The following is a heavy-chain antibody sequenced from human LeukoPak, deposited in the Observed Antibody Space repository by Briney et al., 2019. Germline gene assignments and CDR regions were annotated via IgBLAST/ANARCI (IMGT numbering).Heavy chain of an antibody. V-gene: IGHV4-38-2*02. Sequence: SETLSLTCSVSDGSISPYYWVWIRQPPGKGLEWIGSVHQSGRTYDNPSLKSRVTISVDTSKNQFSLKLTSVTAADTAVYYCARGTMGDEGGYFQHWGQGTLVTVSS. CDR3: ARGTMGDEGGYFQH. CDR1: DGSISPYY. CDR2: VHQSGRT. D-gene: IGHD3-16*01. J-gene: IGHJ1*01.